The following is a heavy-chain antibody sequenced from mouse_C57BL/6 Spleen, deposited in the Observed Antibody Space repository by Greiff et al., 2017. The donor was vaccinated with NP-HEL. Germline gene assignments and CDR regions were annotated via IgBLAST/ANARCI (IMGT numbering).Heavy chain of an antibody. CDR3: AREDGYDYDAWFAY. CDR1: GYTFTSYW. V-gene: IGHV1-55*01. J-gene: IGHJ3*01. Sequence: QVQLQQPGAELVKPGASVKMSCKASGYTFTSYWITWVKQRPGQGLEWIGDIYPGSGSTNYNEKFKSKATLTVDTASSTAYMQLSSLTSEDAAGYYCAREDGYDYDAWFAYWGQGTLVTVSA. CDR2: IYPGSGST. D-gene: IGHD2-4*01.